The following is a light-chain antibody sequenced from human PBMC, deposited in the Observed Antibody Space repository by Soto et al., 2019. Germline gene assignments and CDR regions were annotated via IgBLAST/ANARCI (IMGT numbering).Light chain of an antibody. CDR3: QQYYDYPWT. CDR2: DAS. Sequence: DIQMTQSPSSLSASVGDRVTITCRASQSISSYLNWYQQKPGKAPKVLIYDASNLQTGVPSRFSGSGSGREFTLTISGLQPDDFATYYCQQYYDYPWTFGQGTKVDI. V-gene: IGKV1-39*01. J-gene: IGKJ1*01. CDR1: QSISSY.